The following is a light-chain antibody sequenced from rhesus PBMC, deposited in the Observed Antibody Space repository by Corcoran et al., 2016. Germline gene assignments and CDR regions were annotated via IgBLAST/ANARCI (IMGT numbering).Light chain of an antibody. CDR1: QNIYSS. V-gene: IGKV1S12*01. CDR3: QHYYDKPFT. Sequence: DIQLTQSPSALSASVGDRVTISCRASQNIYSSLAWYQQRPGKAPMLLIYAASSLRTGIPFRFSGSGSGTDFTLTISSLQPEDSAVFYCQHYYDKPFTFGPGTKLDIK. CDR2: AAS. J-gene: IGKJ3*01.